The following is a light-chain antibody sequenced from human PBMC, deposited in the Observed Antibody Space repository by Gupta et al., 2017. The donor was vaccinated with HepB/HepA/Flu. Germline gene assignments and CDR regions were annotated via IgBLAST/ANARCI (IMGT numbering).Light chain of an antibody. CDR2: QVS. Sequence: SALTPPASVAGSPCPSLTISCTGTSSDVGGYNYVSWYPQPPGKAPNLLISQVSSPSSGVANRCSGSKAGNTASLTISGRKGEEEADYYGSSDTSSSTWVFGGGTKLTVL. CDR1: SSDVGGYNY. V-gene: IGLV2-14*01. J-gene: IGLJ3*02. CDR3: SSDTSSSTWV.